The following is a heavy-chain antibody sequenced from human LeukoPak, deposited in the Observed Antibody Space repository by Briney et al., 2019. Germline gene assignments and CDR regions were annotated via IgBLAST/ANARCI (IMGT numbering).Heavy chain of an antibody. CDR2: IHNSEST. CDR1: YDSISSYY. V-gene: IGHV4-59*01. J-gene: IGHJ4*02. D-gene: IGHD3-16*01. Sequence: PSETLCLTCTVAYDSISSYYWSWIRQPPGKGLEWIGYIHNSESTMYNPSLKSRLAMSLDTSKNQFSLNLNSVTAADTAVYYCARGIRGAADYWGQGTLVTVSS. CDR3: ARGIRGAADY.